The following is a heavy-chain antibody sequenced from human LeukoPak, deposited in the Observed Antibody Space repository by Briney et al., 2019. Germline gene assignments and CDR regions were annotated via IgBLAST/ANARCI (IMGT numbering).Heavy chain of an antibody. J-gene: IGHJ4*02. Sequence: ASVKVSCKAPGYTFTTYYMHWVRQAPGQGLEWMGIINPSGGSTIYAQKFQGRVTMTRDMSTSTVYMELSSLRSEDTAVYYCARDKFYYGSGSYYAPFDYWGQGTLVTVSS. D-gene: IGHD3-10*01. V-gene: IGHV1-46*01. CDR1: GYTFTTYY. CDR3: ARDKFYYGSGSYYAPFDY. CDR2: INPSGGST.